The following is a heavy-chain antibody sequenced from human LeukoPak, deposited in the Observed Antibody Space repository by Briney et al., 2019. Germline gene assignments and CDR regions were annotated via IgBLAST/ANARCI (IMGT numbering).Heavy chain of an antibody. CDR1: GFTFSSYD. Sequence: GGSLRLSCAASGFTFSSYDMHWVRQAPGKGLEWVLAIDTAGDTYYPGSVKGRFTISRENAKNSLYLQMNSLRAGDTAVYYCARDPGSGHYGMDVWGQGTTVTVSS. CDR2: IDTAGDT. CDR3: ARDPGSGHYGMDV. D-gene: IGHD3-10*01. J-gene: IGHJ6*02. V-gene: IGHV3-13*04.